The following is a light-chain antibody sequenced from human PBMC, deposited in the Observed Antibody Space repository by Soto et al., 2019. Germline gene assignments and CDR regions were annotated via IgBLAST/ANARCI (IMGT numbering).Light chain of an antibody. CDR1: QSFRHN. CDR2: GAS. J-gene: IGKJ1*01. CDR3: QQYNNWPPWT. V-gene: IGKV3-15*01. Sequence: EIVMTQSPATLSVSPGERATLSCGDSQSFRHNLAWYQQKAGQAPRLLIYGASTRATGIPARFSGSGSGTEFTLTISSLQSEDFAVYYCQQYNNWPPWTFGQGTKVEIK.